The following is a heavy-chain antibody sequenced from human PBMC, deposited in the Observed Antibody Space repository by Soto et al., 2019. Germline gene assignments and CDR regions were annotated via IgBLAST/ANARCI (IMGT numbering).Heavy chain of an antibody. CDR3: ARGPGIAVAALDY. CDR2: INSDGSST. Sequence: GGSLRLSCAAPGFTFSSYLMHWVRQAPGKGLVWVSRINSDGSSTNYADSVKGRFTISRDNAKNTLYLQMNSLRVEDTAVYYCARGPGIAVAALDYWGQGPMLTV. CDR1: GFTFSSYL. D-gene: IGHD6-19*01. V-gene: IGHV3-74*01. J-gene: IGHJ4*02.